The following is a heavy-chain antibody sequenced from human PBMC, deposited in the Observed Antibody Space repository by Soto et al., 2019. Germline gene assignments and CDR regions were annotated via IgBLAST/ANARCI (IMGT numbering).Heavy chain of an antibody. J-gene: IGHJ6*03. CDR3: ATLGYCSGGSCSRYYYYMDV. D-gene: IGHD2-15*01. CDR1: GFTFDDYA. Sequence: DVQLVESGGGLVQPGRSLRLSCTASGFTFDDYAMHWVRQAPGKGLEWVSGISWNSGSIGYADSVKGRFTISRDNAKNSLYLQMNSLRAEDTALYYCATLGYCSGGSCSRYYYYMDVWGKGTTVTVSS. CDR2: ISWNSGSI. V-gene: IGHV3-9*01.